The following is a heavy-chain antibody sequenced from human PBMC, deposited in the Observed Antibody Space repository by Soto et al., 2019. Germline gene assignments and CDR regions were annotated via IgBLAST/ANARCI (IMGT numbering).Heavy chain of an antibody. J-gene: IGHJ4*02. V-gene: IGHV1-8*01. D-gene: IGHD3-10*01. CDR3: ARRYQAFGKYYFDY. Sequence: GASVKVSCKASGYTFIRYDINWVRQATGQGLEWMGWMNPNSGNTGYAQKFQGRVTMTRNTSISTAYMELSSLRSEDTAVYFCARRYQAFGKYYFDYWGQGTLVTVSS. CDR2: MNPNSGNT. CDR1: GYTFIRYD.